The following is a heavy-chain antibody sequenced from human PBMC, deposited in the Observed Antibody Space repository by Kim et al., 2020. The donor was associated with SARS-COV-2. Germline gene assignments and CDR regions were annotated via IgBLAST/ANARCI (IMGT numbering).Heavy chain of an antibody. J-gene: IGHJ4*02. CDR3: ARDRGGYYDSSGYLGVLSPIDY. CDR1: GYSISSGYY. CDR2: IYHSGST. V-gene: IGHV4-38-2*02. D-gene: IGHD3-22*01. Sequence: SETLSLTCTVSGYSISSGYYWGWIRQPPGKGLEWIGSIYHSGSTYYNPSLKSRVTISVDTSKNQFSLKLSSVTAADTAVYYCARDRGGYYDSSGYLGVLSPIDYWGQGTLVTVSS.